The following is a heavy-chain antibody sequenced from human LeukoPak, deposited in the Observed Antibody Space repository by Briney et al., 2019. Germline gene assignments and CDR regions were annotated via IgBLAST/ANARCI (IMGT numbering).Heavy chain of an antibody. CDR2: IKQDGSEK. Sequence: GGSLRLSCAASGFTFSSYWMSWVRQAPGKGLEGVANIKQDGSEKYYVASVKGRFTISRDNAKNSLYLQMNSLRAEDTAVYYCARDFDWQVTGALGYWGQGTLVTVSS. V-gene: IGHV3-7*01. CDR3: ARDFDWQVTGALGY. D-gene: IGHD3-9*01. J-gene: IGHJ4*02. CDR1: GFTFSSYW.